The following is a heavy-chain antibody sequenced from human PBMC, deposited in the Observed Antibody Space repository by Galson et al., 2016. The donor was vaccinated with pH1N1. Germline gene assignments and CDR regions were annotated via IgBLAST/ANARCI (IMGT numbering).Heavy chain of an antibody. CDR1: GFTFSTYW. V-gene: IGHV3-74*01. D-gene: IGHD2-15*01. Sequence: SLRLSCAASGFTFSTYWMHWVRQAPGEGLVWVSRINTDGSDTTYADSVKGRFTVSRDNAKNTLYLQMNSLRAEDTAGYYCVRPYCGGGTCYPGSGWGQGTLVTVSS. CDR3: VRPYCGGGTCYPGSG. J-gene: IGHJ4*02. CDR2: INTDGSDT.